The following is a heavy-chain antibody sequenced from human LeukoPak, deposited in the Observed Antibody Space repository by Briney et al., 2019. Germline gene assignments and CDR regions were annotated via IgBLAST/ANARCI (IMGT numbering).Heavy chain of an antibody. Sequence: SETLSLTCTVSGGSISSSSDYWGWIRQPPGKGLEWIGSIYYSGNTYYNPSLKSRVTISLDTSKNQFSLKLSSVTAAVTAMYYCARQSVRAIAIAARPGNYFDYWGQGTLVTVSS. CDR2: IYYSGNT. J-gene: IGHJ4*02. CDR3: ARQSVRAIAIAARPGNYFDY. V-gene: IGHV4-39*01. D-gene: IGHD6-6*01. CDR1: GGSISSSSDY.